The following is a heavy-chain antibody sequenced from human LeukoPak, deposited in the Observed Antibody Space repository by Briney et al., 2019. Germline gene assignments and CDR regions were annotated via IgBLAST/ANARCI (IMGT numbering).Heavy chain of an antibody. D-gene: IGHD3-10*01. CDR3: ARDVRGVLGHFDD. CDR1: GYTFTSHA. J-gene: IGHJ4*02. V-gene: IGHV7-4-1*02. Sequence: GASVKVSFKASGYTFTSHAINWVRHAPAQGLEWVGWINTNTGHPTYAQGSTGHFFFSLETSVSTAYLEISSLKSEATAIYYCARDVRGVLGHFDDWGQGTLVTVSS. CDR2: INTNTGHP.